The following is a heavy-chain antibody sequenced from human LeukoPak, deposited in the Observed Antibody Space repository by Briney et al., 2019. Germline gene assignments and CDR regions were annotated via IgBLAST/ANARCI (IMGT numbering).Heavy chain of an antibody. D-gene: IGHD3-9*01. CDR2: IYSTGST. CDR1: GASMGSGPYS. J-gene: IGHJ4*02. Sequence: SETLSLTCAVSGASMGSGPYSWSWIRQTPGKGMEWIGYIYSTGSTYYTPSLRSRVTISLDISKNQFSLKLSSVTAADTAVYYCARQLRYFDWGLDYWGQGTLVSVSS. CDR3: ARQLRYFDWGLDY. V-gene: IGHV4-30-4*07.